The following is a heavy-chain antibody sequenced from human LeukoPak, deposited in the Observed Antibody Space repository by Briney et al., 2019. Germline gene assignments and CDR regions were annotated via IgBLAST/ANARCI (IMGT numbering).Heavy chain of an antibody. Sequence: SETLSLTCTVSGGSISYYYWGWIRQSPGKGLEWIGYIYYSGTTNYNPSLESRVTISVDTSKNQFSLQLRSVTAADTAVYYCAREDPQTTVPEGMDVWGQGTTVTVSS. CDR1: GGSISYYY. V-gene: IGHV4-59*01. J-gene: IGHJ6*02. D-gene: IGHD4-17*01. CDR3: AREDPQTTVPEGMDV. CDR2: IYYSGTT.